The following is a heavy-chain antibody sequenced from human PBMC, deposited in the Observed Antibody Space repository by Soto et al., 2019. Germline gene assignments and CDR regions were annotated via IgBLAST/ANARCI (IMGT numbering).Heavy chain of an antibody. CDR2: ISGSGGST. CDR3: AKLPHDFWSGYSKGPQFYYFDY. D-gene: IGHD3-3*01. CDR1: GFTFSSYA. Sequence: PGGSLRLSCAASGFTFSSYAMSWVRQAPGKGLEWVSAISGSGGSTYYADSVKGRFTISRDNSKNTLYLQMNSLRAEDTAVYYCAKLPHDFWSGYSKGPQFYYFDYWGQGTLVTVSS. V-gene: IGHV3-23*01. J-gene: IGHJ4*02.